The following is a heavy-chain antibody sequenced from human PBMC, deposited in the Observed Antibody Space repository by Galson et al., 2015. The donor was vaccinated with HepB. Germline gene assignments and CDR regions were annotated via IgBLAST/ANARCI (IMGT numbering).Heavy chain of an antibody. CDR1: GFTFSSYS. CDR3: ARNYYDSSGYYLNWFDP. V-gene: IGHV3-48*04. D-gene: IGHD3-22*01. J-gene: IGHJ5*02. Sequence: SLRLSCAASGFTFSSYSMNWVRQAPGKGLEWVSYISSSSSTIYYADSVKGRFTISRDNAKNSLYLQMNSLRAEDTAVYYYARNYYDSSGYYLNWFDPWGQGTLVTVSS. CDR2: ISSSSSTI.